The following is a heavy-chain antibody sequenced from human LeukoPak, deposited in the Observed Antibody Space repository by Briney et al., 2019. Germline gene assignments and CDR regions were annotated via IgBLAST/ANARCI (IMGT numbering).Heavy chain of an antibody. V-gene: IGHV4-39*01. D-gene: IGHD3-10*01. CDR1: GGSFSSSSYY. J-gene: IGHJ4*02. CDR3: ARQRPHLYGSGSYMLY. Sequence: PSETLSLTCTVSGGSFSSSSYYWGWIRQPPGKGLEWIGSISYRGNNYHNPSVKSRVIMSVDTSKNQFSLALRSVTAADTAVYYCARQRPHLYGSGSYMLYWGQGTLVTVSS. CDR2: ISYRGNN.